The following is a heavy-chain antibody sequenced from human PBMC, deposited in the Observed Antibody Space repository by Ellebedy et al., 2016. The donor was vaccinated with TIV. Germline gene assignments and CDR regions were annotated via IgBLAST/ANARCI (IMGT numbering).Heavy chain of an antibody. Sequence: GESLKISCAASGFTFSSYAMSWVRQAPRKGLEWVSTISNNGSRTYYADYVEGRFIISRDNSKTTLYLQMNSLRAEDTAVYYCARRGSRYWHFDLWGRGTQVIVSS. CDR2: ISNNGSRT. J-gene: IGHJ2*01. V-gene: IGHV3-23*01. D-gene: IGHD1-1*01. CDR3: ARRGSRYWHFDL. CDR1: GFTFSSYA.